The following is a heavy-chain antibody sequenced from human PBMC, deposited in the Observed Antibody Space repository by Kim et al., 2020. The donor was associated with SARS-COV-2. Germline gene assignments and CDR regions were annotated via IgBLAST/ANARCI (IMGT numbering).Heavy chain of an antibody. V-gene: IGHV3-7*01. J-gene: IGHJ4*02. Sequence: DGSEKNYVDSVKGRFTISRDNARYSLYLQMNSLRVEDTAVYYCYPGHYSNYWGQGTLVTVSS. CDR2: DGSEK. CDR3: YPGHYSNY.